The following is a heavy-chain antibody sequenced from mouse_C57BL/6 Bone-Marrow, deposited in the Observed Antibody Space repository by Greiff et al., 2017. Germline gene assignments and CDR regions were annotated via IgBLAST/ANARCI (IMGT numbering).Heavy chain of an antibody. CDR3: ARQRGYYYGSSPWFAY. V-gene: IGHV5-6*01. CDR1: GFTFSSYG. CDR2: ISSGGGYT. D-gene: IGHD1-1*01. Sequence: EVHLVESGGDLVKPGGSLKLSCAASGFTFSSYGMSWVRQTPDKRLEWVATISSGGGYTYYPDSVKGRFTISRDNAKNTLYLQMSSLKSEDTAMYYCARQRGYYYGSSPWFAYWGQGTLVTVSA. J-gene: IGHJ3*01.